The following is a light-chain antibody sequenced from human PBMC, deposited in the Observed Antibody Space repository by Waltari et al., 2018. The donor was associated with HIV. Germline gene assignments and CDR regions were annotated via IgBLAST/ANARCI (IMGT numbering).Light chain of an antibody. CDR2: EVT. CDR3: TSYTSSSTLVV. Sequence: QSALTQPASVSGSLGQSITISCTGTSSDVGGYNYVSWYQHHPGKAPKLMIYEVTNRPSWVSTRFSGSKSGNTASLTISGLQAEDESDYYCTSYTSSSTLVVFGGGTNLTVL. J-gene: IGLJ2*01. V-gene: IGLV2-14*01. CDR1: SSDVGGYNY.